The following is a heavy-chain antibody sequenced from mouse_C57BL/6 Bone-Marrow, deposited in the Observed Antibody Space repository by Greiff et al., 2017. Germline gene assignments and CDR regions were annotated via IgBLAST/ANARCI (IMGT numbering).Heavy chain of an antibody. V-gene: IGHV2-9-1*01. CDR1: GFSLTSYA. CDR2: IWTGGGT. Sequence: VPLVESGPGLVAPSQSLSITCTVSGFSLTSYAISWVRQPPGKGLEWLGVIWTGGGTNYNSAHKTRLSISKDNSKSQVFLKMNRLRTDDTAKYYCARGGYGSRSWFDYWGQGTLVTVSA. D-gene: IGHD1-1*01. CDR3: ARGGYGSRSWFDY. J-gene: IGHJ3*01.